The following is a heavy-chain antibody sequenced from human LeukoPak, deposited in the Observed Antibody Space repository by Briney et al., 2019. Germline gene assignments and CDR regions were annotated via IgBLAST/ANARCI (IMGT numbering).Heavy chain of an antibody. CDR3: ARIGDFWSGYYLYYFDY. Sequence: GGSLRLSCAASGFTFSSYWMSWVRQAPGKGLEWVANIKQDGSEKYYVDSVKGRFTISRDNAKNSLYLQMNSLRAEDTAVYYCARIGDFWSGYYLYYFDYWGQGTLVTVSS. CDR2: IKQDGSEK. CDR1: GFTFSSYW. D-gene: IGHD3-3*01. V-gene: IGHV3-7*01. J-gene: IGHJ4*02.